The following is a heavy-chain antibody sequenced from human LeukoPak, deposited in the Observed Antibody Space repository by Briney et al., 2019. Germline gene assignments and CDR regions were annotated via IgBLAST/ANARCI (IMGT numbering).Heavy chain of an antibody. V-gene: IGHV1-2*02. D-gene: IGHD3-3*01. CDR1: GYTFTGYY. Sequence: GASVTVSCKASGYTFTGYYMHWVRQAHGQGLEWMGWINPNSGGTNYAQKFQGRVTMTRDTSISTAYMGLSRLRSDDTAVYYCARDPYDFWSGYYVASDYWGQGTLVTVSS. CDR3: ARDPYDFWSGYYVASDY. CDR2: INPNSGGT. J-gene: IGHJ4*02.